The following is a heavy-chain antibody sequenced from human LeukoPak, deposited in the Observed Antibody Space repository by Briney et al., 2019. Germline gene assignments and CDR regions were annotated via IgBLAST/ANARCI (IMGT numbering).Heavy chain of an antibody. D-gene: IGHD6-6*01. J-gene: IGHJ6*03. CDR3: ARDRRSSSSRLDYMDV. CDR1: GGSISSYY. Sequence: NPSKTLSLTCTVSGGSISSYYWSWIRQPAGKGLEWIGRIYTSGSTNYNASLKSRVSMSVDTSKNQFSLMLSSVTAADTAVYYCARDRRSSSSRLDYMDVWGKGTTVTVSS. V-gene: IGHV4-4*07. CDR2: IYTSGST.